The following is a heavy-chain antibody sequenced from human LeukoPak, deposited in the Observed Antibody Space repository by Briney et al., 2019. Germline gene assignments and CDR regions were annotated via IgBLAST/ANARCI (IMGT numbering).Heavy chain of an antibody. CDR2: IIPIFGTA. D-gene: IGHD2-2*01. CDR3: AREGVDTSWHYNWFDP. CDR1: GGTFSSYA. Sequence: LVNVSFKASGGTFSSYAISWVRQAPGQGLEWMGGIIPIFGTANYAQKFQGRVTITADESTSTAYMELSSLRSEDTAVYYCAREGVDTSWHYNWFDPWGQGTLVTVSS. J-gene: IGHJ5*02. V-gene: IGHV1-69*13.